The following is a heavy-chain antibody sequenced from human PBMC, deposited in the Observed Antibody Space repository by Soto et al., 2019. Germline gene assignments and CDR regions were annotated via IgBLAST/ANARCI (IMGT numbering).Heavy chain of an antibody. Sequence: SETLSLTCTVSGGSISSGDYYWSWIRQPPGKGLEWIGYIYYSGSTYYNPSLKSRVTISVDTSKNQFSLKLSSVTAADTAVYCCARDRRNYYDSSGYYYQYNWFDPWGQGTLVTVSS. D-gene: IGHD3-22*01. CDR1: GGSISSGDYY. V-gene: IGHV4-30-4*01. CDR3: ARDRRNYYDSSGYYYQYNWFDP. J-gene: IGHJ5*02. CDR2: IYYSGST.